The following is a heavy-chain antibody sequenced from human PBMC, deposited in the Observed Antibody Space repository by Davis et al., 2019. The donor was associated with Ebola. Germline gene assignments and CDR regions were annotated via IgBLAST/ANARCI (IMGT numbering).Heavy chain of an antibody. CDR2: ISWDGGST. CDR3: VVAARSFDY. D-gene: IGHD6-6*01. CDR1: GFTFDDYA. Sequence: PGGSLRLSCAASGFTFDDYAMHWVRQAPGKGLEWVSLISWDGGSTYYADSVKGRFTISRDNSKNSLYLQMNSLRAEDTALYYCVVAARSFDYWGQGTLVTVSS. V-gene: IGHV3-43D*03. J-gene: IGHJ4*02.